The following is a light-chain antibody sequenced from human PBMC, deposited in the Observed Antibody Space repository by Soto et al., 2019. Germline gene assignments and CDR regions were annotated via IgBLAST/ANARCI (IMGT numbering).Light chain of an antibody. CDR3: QQYDTSPSIT. J-gene: IGKJ5*01. V-gene: IGKV3-20*01. CDR1: QCVTSNY. Sequence: EIVMTQSRGTLSLSPGERATRFWRASQCVTSNYFAWYQQRPGQAPPLLIYAASRRASGTPPRFSGSGSERAFTLAISGLQPADFGVYYCQQYDTSPSITFGQGTRVEIK. CDR2: AAS.